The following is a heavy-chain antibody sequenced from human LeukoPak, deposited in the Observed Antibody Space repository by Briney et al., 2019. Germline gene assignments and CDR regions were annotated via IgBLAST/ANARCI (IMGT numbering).Heavy chain of an antibody. CDR1: RYTLTEFS. J-gene: IGHJ3*01. Sequence: ASVKVSCKVSRYTLTEFSIHWVRQARGIGLEWMGGYDPEDGEAFYAQKVEDRVTLTVDTSTHTAYMELNSLTSDDTAVYYCAAWRRDYYGSMATWGQGTIVTVFS. CDR3: AAWRRDYYGSMAT. V-gene: IGHV1-24*01. CDR2: YDPEDGEA. D-gene: IGHD3-10*01.